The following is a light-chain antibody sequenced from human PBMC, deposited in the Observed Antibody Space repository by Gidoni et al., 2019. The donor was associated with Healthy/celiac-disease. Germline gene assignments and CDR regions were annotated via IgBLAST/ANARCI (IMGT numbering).Light chain of an antibody. J-gene: IGKJ2*01. Sequence: EIVLTQSPGTLSLSPGERATLSCRASQRVSSSYLAWYQQKPGQAPRLLIYGASSRATGIPDRFSGSGSGTDFTLTISRLEPEDFAVYYCQQYGSSPNTFGQGTKLGIK. CDR2: GAS. CDR1: QRVSSSY. CDR3: QQYGSSPNT. V-gene: IGKV3-20*01.